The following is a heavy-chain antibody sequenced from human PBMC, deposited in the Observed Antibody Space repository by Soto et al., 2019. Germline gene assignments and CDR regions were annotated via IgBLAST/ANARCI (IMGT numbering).Heavy chain of an antibody. J-gene: IGHJ4*02. CDR1: GYTLTNHY. V-gene: IGHV1-46*01. CDR3: AREVAIAETEPRGYFDY. CDR2: INPSGGSA. Sequence: ASVKVSCKASGYTLTNHYIHWVRQAPGQGLEWMGIINPSGGSASYAQKFQGRVTLTRDTSTSTVYMDLSSLRYEDTAVYYCAREVAIAETEPRGYFDYWGQGTLVTVSS. D-gene: IGHD6-13*01.